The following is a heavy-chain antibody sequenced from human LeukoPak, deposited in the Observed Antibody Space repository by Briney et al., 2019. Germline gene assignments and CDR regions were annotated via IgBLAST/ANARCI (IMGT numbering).Heavy chain of an antibody. CDR3: ARSYSGSYYAESGVDY. Sequence: GASVKVSCKASGYTFINYYMHWVRQAPGQGLEWMGIINPSGGSTRYAQKFQGRVTMTRDTSTSTVYMELSSLRSEDTAVYYCARSYSGSYYAESGVDYSGQGTLVTVSS. CDR2: INPSGGST. V-gene: IGHV1-46*01. J-gene: IGHJ4*02. D-gene: IGHD1-26*01. CDR1: GYTFINYY.